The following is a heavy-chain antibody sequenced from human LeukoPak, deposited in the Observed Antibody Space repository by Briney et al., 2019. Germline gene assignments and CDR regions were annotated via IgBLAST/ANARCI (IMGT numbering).Heavy chain of an antibody. J-gene: IGHJ4*02. CDR2: IRSKAYGGTT. V-gene: IGHV3-49*04. D-gene: IGHD3-9*01. CDR3: TRVLRYFDWLTDY. CDR1: GFTFGDYA. Sequence: GGSLRLSCTASGFTFGDYAMSWVRQAPGKGLVWVGFIRSKAYGGTTEYAASVKGRFTISRDDSKSIAYLQMNSLKTEDTAVYYCTRVLRYFDWLTDYWGQGTLVTVSS.